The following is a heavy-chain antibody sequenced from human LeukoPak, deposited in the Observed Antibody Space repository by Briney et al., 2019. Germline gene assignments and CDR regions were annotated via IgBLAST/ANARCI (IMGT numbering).Heavy chain of an antibody. CDR3: ARADYDFWSRGYYMDV. D-gene: IGHD3-3*01. CDR2: ISSSSSTI. Sequence: PGGSLRLSCAASGFTFSSYSMNWVRQAPGKGLEWVSYISSSSSTIYYADSVKGRFTISRDNAKSSLYLQMNSLRAEDTAVYYCARADYDFWSRGYYMDVWGKGTTVTVSS. CDR1: GFTFSSYS. J-gene: IGHJ6*03. V-gene: IGHV3-48*01.